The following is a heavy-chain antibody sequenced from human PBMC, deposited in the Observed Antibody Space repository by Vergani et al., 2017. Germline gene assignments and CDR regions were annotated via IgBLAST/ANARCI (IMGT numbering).Heavy chain of an antibody. V-gene: IGHV3-9*02. D-gene: IGHD6-6*01. J-gene: IGHJ5*02. CDR1: GFTSAGYA. CDR3: AKDLGTSSGGGWFDP. CDR2: ISWNSNSI. Sequence: EVQLEESGGGLVLPGRSLRLSCVASGFTSAGYAMHWVRQAPGKGLEWVSGISWNSNSIGYADSVKGRFTISRDNAKNSRYLQMNSLRAEDTALYYCAKDLGTSSGGGWFDPWGQETLVTVSS.